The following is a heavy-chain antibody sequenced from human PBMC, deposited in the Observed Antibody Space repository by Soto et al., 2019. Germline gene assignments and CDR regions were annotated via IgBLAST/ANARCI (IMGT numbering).Heavy chain of an antibody. J-gene: IGHJ6*02. V-gene: IGHV3-30-3*01. D-gene: IGHD6-6*01. CDR2: ISYDGSNK. Sequence: PGGSLRLSCAASGFTFSSYAMHWVRQAPGKGLEWVAVISYDGSNKYYADSVKGRFTISRDNSKSTLYLQMNSLRAEDTAVYYCARDRGSSSSSRYYYGMDVWGQGTTVTVSS. CDR1: GFTFSSYA. CDR3: ARDRGSSSSSRYYYGMDV.